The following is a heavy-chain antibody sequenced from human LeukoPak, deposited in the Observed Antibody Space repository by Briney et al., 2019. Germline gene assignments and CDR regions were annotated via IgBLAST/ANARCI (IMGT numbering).Heavy chain of an antibody. Sequence: SETLSLTCTVSGGSISSYYWSWIRQPPGKGLEWIGYIYYSGSTNYNPSLKSRVTISVDTSKNQFSLKLSSVTAADTAVYYCARDNKGQREAFDIWGQGTIVTVSS. D-gene: IGHD2/OR15-2a*01. CDR3: ARDNKGQREAFDI. V-gene: IGHV4-59*01. CDR2: IYYSGST. CDR1: GGSISSYY. J-gene: IGHJ3*02.